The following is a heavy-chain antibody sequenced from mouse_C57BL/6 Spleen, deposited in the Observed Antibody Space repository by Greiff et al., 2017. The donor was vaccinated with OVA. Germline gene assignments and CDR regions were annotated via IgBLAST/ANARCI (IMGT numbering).Heavy chain of an antibody. CDR3: ARCSSGYWFAY. CDR2: IDPSDSYT. Sequence: QVQLQQPGAELVRPGTSVKLSCKASGYTFTSYWMHWVKQRPGQGLEWIGVIDPSDSYTNYNQKFKGKATLTVDTSSSTAYMQLSSLTSEDSAVYYCARCSSGYWFAYWGQGTLVTVSA. D-gene: IGHD3-2*02. CDR1: GYTFTSYW. J-gene: IGHJ3*01. V-gene: IGHV1-59*01.